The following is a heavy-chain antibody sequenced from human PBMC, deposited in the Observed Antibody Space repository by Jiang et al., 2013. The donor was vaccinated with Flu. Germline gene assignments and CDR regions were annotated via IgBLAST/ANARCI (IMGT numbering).Heavy chain of an antibody. J-gene: IGHJ6*02. CDR3: ARERGYPIVGATTDYYYYGMDV. Sequence: GAEVKKPGSSVKVSCKASGGTFSSYAISWVRQAPGQGLEWMGGIIPIFGTANYAQKFQGRVTITADESTSTAYMELSSLRSEDTAVYYCARERGYPIVGATTDYYYYGMDVWGQGTTVTGLL. D-gene: IGHD1-26*01. CDR2: IIPIFGTA. V-gene: IGHV1-69*01. CDR1: GGTFSSYA.